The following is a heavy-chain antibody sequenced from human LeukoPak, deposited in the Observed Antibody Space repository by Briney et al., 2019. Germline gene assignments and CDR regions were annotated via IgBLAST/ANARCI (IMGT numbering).Heavy chain of an antibody. V-gene: IGHV3-9*01. Sequence: GGSLRLSCAASGFTFDDYAMHWVRQAPGKGLEWVSGISWNSGSIDYADSVKGRFTISRDNAKNSLYLQMNSLRAEDTALYYCAKVAVVVITMGAFDIWGQGTMVTVSS. CDR1: GFTFDDYA. CDR3: AKVAVVVITMGAFDI. D-gene: IGHD3-22*01. J-gene: IGHJ3*02. CDR2: ISWNSGSI.